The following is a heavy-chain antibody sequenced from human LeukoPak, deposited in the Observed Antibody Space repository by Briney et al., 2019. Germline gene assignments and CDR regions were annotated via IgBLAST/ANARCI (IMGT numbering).Heavy chain of an antibody. CDR3: VRLSVVSPHRYFDL. Sequence: SETLSLTCAVSGGSISGYYWSWIRQPPGKGLEWISYIFYTGSTNYSPSLKSRVTISLDTPKNQFSLKLTSVTAADTAVYYCVRLSVVSPHRYFDLWGRGTLVTVSS. CDR2: IFYTGST. J-gene: IGHJ2*01. CDR1: GGSISGYY. V-gene: IGHV4-59*08. D-gene: IGHD4-23*01.